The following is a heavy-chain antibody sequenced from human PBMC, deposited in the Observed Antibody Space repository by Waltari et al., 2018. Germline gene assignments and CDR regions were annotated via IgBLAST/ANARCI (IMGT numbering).Heavy chain of an antibody. D-gene: IGHD2-15*01. V-gene: IGHV1-69*04. CDR1: GGTFSSYA. CDR2: RVRVLGIA. CDR3: ARDRGGAGVGVRDYYYYMGV. J-gene: IGHJ6*03. Sequence: QVQLVQSGAEVKKPGSSVKVSCKASGGTFSSYAISWVRQAPGQGLEWMGGRVRVLGIANDAKKVQVRVTIAADDSTSTAYMVLSSLGSEDTAVDYCARDRGGAGVGVRDYYYYMGVWGKGTTVTVAS.